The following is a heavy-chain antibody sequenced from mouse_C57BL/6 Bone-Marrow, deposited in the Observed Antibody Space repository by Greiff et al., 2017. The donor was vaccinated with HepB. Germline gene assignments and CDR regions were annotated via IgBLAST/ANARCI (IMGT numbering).Heavy chain of an antibody. CDR2: IYPGNSDT. D-gene: IGHD2-5*01. CDR3: TGYSNYRYYFDY. V-gene: IGHV1-5*01. Sequence: VQLQQSGTVLARPGASVKMSCKTSGYTFTSYWMHWVKQRPGQGLEWIGAIYPGNSDTSYNQKFKGKAKLTAVTSASTAYMELSSLTNEDSAVYYWTGYSNYRYYFDYWGQGTTLTVSS. CDR1: GYTFTSYW. J-gene: IGHJ2*01.